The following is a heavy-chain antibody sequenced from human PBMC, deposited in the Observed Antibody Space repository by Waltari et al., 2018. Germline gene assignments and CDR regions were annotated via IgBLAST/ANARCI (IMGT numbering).Heavy chain of an antibody. Sequence: QVQLVESGGGVVQPGRSLRLSCAASGFTFSSYGMHWVRQAPDKGLEWVTVISYDGSNKYYVDSVKGRFIISRDNSKNTLYLQMNSLRPEDTAVYYCAKDSNYYDSSGPFEYWGQGTLVTVSS. V-gene: IGHV3-30*18. CDR2: ISYDGSNK. D-gene: IGHD3-22*01. J-gene: IGHJ4*02. CDR1: GFTFSSYG. CDR3: AKDSNYYDSSGPFEY.